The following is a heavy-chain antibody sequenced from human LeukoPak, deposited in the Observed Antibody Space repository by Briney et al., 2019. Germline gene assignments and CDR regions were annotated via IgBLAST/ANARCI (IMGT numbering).Heavy chain of an antibody. V-gene: IGHV4-39*01. D-gene: IGHD2-2*01. J-gene: IGHJ4*02. CDR2: IYYSGST. CDR3: ARHQTEIVVVPAAMVDY. Sequence: PSETLSLTCTVSGGSISSSSYYWGWIRQPPGKGLEWIVSIYYSGSTYYNPSLKSRVTISVDTSKNQFSLKLSSVTAADTAVYYCARHQTEIVVVPAAMVDYWGQGTLVTVSS. CDR1: GGSISSSSYY.